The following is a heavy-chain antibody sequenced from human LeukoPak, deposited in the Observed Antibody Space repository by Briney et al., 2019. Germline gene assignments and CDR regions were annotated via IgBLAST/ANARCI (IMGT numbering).Heavy chain of an antibody. CDR2: ISAYNGNT. D-gene: IGHD3-22*01. J-gene: IGHJ4*02. CDR3: ARVDSSGYMVDY. Sequence: ASVKVSCKASGHTFTSYDISWVRQAPGQGLEWMGWISAYNGNTNYAQNLQGRVIMTTDTSTSTAYMELRSLRSDDTAVYYCARVDSSGYMVDYWGQGTLATVSS. CDR1: GHTFTSYD. V-gene: IGHV1-18*01.